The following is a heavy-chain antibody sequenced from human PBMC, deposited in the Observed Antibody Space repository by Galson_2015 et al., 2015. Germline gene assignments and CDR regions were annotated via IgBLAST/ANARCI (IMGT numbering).Heavy chain of an antibody. V-gene: IGHV3-21*01. D-gene: IGHD3-3*01. CDR2: ISSTTTYI. CDR3: ARRILDYDFWSGYYPTNFDY. CDR1: EFTFSSYY. J-gene: IGHJ4*02. Sequence: SLRLSCAASEFTFSSYYMSWVRQAPGKGLEWVSSISSTTTYIYYADSVKGRFTISRDNAKNSLYLQMNSLGAEDTAVYYCARRILDYDFWSGYYPTNFDYWGQGTLVTASS.